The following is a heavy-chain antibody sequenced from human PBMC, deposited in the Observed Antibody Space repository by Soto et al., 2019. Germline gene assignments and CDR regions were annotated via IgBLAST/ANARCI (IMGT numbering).Heavy chain of an antibody. CDR3: ARHLVSYSSGWYYNPYYFDY. D-gene: IGHD6-19*01. J-gene: IGHJ4*02. V-gene: IGHV4-39*01. CDR2: IYYSGST. CDR1: GGSISSSSCY. Sequence: SETLSLTCTVSGGSISSSSCYWGWIRQPPGKGLEWIGSIYYSGSTYYNPSLKSRVTISVDTSKNQFSLKLSSVTAADTAVYYCARHLVSYSSGWYYNPYYFDYWGQGTLVTVSS.